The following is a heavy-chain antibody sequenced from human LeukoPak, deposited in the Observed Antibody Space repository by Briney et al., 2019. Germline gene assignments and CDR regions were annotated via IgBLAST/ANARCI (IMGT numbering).Heavy chain of an antibody. V-gene: IGHV4-30-4*01. J-gene: IGHJ4*02. Sequence: PSETLSLTCTVSGASISSGDYYWSWIRQPPGKGLEWIGYIYYSGSTYYNPSLKSRLTISGDTSKNQFSLRLSSATAADTAVYYCARGTWSSSIDYWGQGTLVTVSS. D-gene: IGHD6-6*01. CDR3: ARGTWSSSIDY. CDR2: IYYSGST. CDR1: GASISSGDYY.